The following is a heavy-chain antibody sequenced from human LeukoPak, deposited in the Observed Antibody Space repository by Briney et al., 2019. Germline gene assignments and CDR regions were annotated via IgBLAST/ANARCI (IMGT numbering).Heavy chain of an antibody. V-gene: IGHV3-48*01. J-gene: IGHJ4*02. CDR1: GFTFSSYS. Sequence: GGSLRLSCAASGFTFSSYSMNWVRQAPGKGLEWVSYISSSSSTIYYADSVKGRFTISRDNAKNSLYLRMNSLRAEDTAVYYCAKSSAWPGDYWGQGTLVTVSS. D-gene: IGHD6-19*01. CDR3: AKSSAWPGDY. CDR2: ISSSSSTI.